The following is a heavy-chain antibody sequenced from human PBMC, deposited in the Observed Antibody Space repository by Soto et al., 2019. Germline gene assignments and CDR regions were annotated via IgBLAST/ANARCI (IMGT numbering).Heavy chain of an antibody. CDR2: IYYSGST. V-gene: IGHV4-30-4*01. J-gene: IGHJ3*02. Sequence: QVQLQESGPGLVKPSQTLSLTCTVSGGSISSGDYYWSWIRQPPGKGLEWIGYIYYSGSTYYNPXLKSRVTISGXXSXNXXSLKLSSVTAADTAVYYCARVSTGDYGDYLDAFDIWGQGTMVTVSS. CDR1: GGSISSGDYY. CDR3: ARVSTGDYGDYLDAFDI. D-gene: IGHD4-17*01.